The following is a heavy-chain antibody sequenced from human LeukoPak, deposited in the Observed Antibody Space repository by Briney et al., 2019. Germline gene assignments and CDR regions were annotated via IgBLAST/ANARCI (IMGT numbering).Heavy chain of an antibody. CDR1: GFTFSNFG. V-gene: IGHV3-30*18. CDR2: IYNDGSNQ. D-gene: IGHD3-22*01. Sequence: PGRSLRLSCAASGFTFSNFGMHWVRQAPSKGLEWVAVIYNDGSNQLYGDSVMGRFTISRDNSKSTLYLQMNSLSAEDTAVYYCAKDASGPYYSLFDSWGQGTLVIVSS. J-gene: IGHJ5*01. CDR3: AKDASGPYYSLFDS.